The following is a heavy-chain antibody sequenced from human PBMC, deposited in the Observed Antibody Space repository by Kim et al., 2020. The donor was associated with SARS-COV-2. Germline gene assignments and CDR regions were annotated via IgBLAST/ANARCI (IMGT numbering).Heavy chain of an antibody. Sequence: GGSLRLSCAASGFTFSMYTMPWFRQAPGKGLEWVPSIALDGSYTYYADSVKGRFTVSRDSSKNTVLLEMDRLRLEDTAFYYCARDLVSASSRRYFD. J-gene: IGHJ4*03. CDR2: IALDGSYT. D-gene: IGHD2-15*01. CDR3: ARDLVSASSRRYFD. V-gene: IGHV3-30*04. CDR1: GFTFSMYT.